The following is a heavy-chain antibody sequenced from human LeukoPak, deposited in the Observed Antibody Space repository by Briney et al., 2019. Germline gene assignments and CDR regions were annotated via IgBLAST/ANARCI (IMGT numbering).Heavy chain of an antibody. V-gene: IGHV1-18*01. CDR1: GYTFTNFG. CDR3: ARGGYCSGGSCSNWFDP. Sequence: ASVKVSCKTSGYTFTNFGITWVRQAPGQGLEWMGWISGYNGNTYYTQKFQGRVTMTTDTSTSTAYMDLRSLRSDDTAVYYCARGGYCSGGSCSNWFDPWGQGTLVTVSS. CDR2: ISGYNGNT. D-gene: IGHD2-15*01. J-gene: IGHJ5*02.